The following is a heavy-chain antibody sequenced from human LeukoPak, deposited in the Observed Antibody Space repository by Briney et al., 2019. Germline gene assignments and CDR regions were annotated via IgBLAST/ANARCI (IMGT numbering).Heavy chain of an antibody. Sequence: SETLSLICTVSGGSISSSSYYWGRIRQPPGKGLEWIGSIYYSGSTYYSPSLKSRVTISVDTSKNQFSLKVSSVTAADTAVYYCARCYGDYATWFDPWGQGTQVTVSS. J-gene: IGHJ5*02. CDR3: ARCYGDYATWFDP. V-gene: IGHV4-39*01. D-gene: IGHD4-17*01. CDR2: IYYSGST. CDR1: GGSISSSSYY.